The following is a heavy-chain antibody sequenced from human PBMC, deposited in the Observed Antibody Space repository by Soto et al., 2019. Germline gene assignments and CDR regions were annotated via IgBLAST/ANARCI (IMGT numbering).Heavy chain of an antibody. CDR1: GFTFSDYA. V-gene: IGHV3-30*18. J-gene: IGHJ4*02. Sequence: VQLVESGGGVVQPGRSLRLSCAASGFTFSDYAMHWVRQAPGKGLEWVAVVSHDGRNTHYADSVKGRFTISRDSSKTTVSPEMTSLSAEDTDVYYCAKGGRQWLVTSDFNYWGQGALVTVSS. D-gene: IGHD6-19*01. CDR2: VSHDGRNT. CDR3: AKGGRQWLVTSDFNY.